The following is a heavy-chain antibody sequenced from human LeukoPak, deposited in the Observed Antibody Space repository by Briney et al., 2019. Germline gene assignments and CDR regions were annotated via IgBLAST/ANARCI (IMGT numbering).Heavy chain of an antibody. V-gene: IGHV3-9*03. J-gene: IGHJ4*02. CDR3: AKAASSWSTFAY. Sequence: GGSLRLSCATSGFTFNDYARYWVRQAPGRGVEWVSGISWNSRSIAYADSVKRRSTISRDNAKNSLSLQMNSLRAEDMALYYCAKAASSWSTFAYWGQGTLVTVSS. D-gene: IGHD6-13*01. CDR1: GFTFNDYA. CDR2: ISWNSRSI.